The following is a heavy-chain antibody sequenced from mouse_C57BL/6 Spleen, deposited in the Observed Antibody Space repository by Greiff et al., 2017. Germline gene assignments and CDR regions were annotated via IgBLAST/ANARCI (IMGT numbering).Heavy chain of an antibody. CDR3: TRGDYGNVAMDY. CDR1: GYTFTDYE. D-gene: IGHD2-1*01. CDR2: IDPETGGT. Sequence: QVQLQQSGAELVRPGASVTLSCKASGYTFTDYEMHWVKQTPVHGLEWIGAIDPETGGTAYNQKFKGKAILTADKSSSTAYMELRSLTSEDSAVYYCTRGDYGNVAMDYWGQGTSVTVSS. J-gene: IGHJ4*01. V-gene: IGHV1-15*01.